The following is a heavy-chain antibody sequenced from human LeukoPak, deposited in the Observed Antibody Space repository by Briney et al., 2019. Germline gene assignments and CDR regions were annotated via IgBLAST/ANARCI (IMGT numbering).Heavy chain of an antibody. V-gene: IGHV3-23*01. CDR3: AKGLASAGGLGHDH. Sequence: GGSLRLSCEASGFSFSSFSMSWVRQAPGKGLEWVSDISGSGANTHYADSVKGRFTISRDNFKNTLYVQMNSLRADDTAVYYCAKGLASAGGLGHDHWGQGTLVTVSS. D-gene: IGHD6-13*01. CDR1: GFSFSSFS. J-gene: IGHJ4*02. CDR2: ISGSGANT.